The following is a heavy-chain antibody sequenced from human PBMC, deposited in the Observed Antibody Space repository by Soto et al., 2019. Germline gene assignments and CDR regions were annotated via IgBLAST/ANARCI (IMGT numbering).Heavy chain of an antibody. Sequence: GGSLRLSCAASGFTFSSYGMHWVRQAPGKGLEWVAVISYDGSNKYYADSVKGRFTISRDNSKNMLYLQMNSLRAEDTAVYYCAKLADYYEVYGLLPLFDYWGQGTLVTVSS. CDR2: ISYDGSNK. V-gene: IGHV3-30*18. CDR1: GFTFSSYG. J-gene: IGHJ4*02. CDR3: AKLADYYEVYGLLPLFDY. D-gene: IGHD3-22*01.